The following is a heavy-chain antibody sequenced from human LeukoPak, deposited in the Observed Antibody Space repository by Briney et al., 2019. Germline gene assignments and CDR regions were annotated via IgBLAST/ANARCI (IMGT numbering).Heavy chain of an antibody. CDR1: GGSISSYD. CDR2: IYYSGST. D-gene: IGHD6-13*01. Sequence: SETQSLTCTVSGGSISSYDWSWIRQPPGKGLEWIGYIYYSGSTNYNPSLKSRVTISVDTSKNQFSLKLSSVTAADTAVYYCARDRAAGSYYYYYMDVWGKGTTVTVSS. V-gene: IGHV4-59*01. J-gene: IGHJ6*03. CDR3: ARDRAAGSYYYYYMDV.